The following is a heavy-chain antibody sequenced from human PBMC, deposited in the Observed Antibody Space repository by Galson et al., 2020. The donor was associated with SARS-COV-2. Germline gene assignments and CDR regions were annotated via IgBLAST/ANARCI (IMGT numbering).Heavy chain of an antibody. V-gene: IGHV1-24*01. CDR2: FDPEDGET. D-gene: IGHD3-22*01. Sequence: ASVKVSCKVSGYTLTELSMHWVRQAPGKGLEWMGGFDPEDGETIYAQKFQGRVTMTEDTSTDTAYMELSSLRSEDTAVYYCATTRSGPYYDVGSGTGVHWFDPWGQVTLGTVSS. CDR3: ATTRSGPYYDVGSGTGVHWFDP. CDR1: GYTLTELS. J-gene: IGHJ5*02.